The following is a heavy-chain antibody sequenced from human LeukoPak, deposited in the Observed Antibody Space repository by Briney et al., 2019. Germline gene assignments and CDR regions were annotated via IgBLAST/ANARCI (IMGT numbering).Heavy chain of an antibody. Sequence: GGSLRLSCAASGFTFYSYGMSWVRHAPGKGLEGVSGISGSGGTTYYADSVKGRFTIARDNSRNTVYLQMNSLRAEDTAVYYCAKDVKTLDAFDIWGRGTMVAVSS. J-gene: IGHJ3*02. V-gene: IGHV3-23*01. CDR3: AKDVKTLDAFDI. CDR2: ISGSGGTT. CDR1: GFTFYSYG.